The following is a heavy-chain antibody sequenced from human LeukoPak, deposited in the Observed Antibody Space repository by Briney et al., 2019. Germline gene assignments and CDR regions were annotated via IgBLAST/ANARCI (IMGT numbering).Heavy chain of an antibody. CDR3: AKVILGVNVPHWFDR. CDR2: LSSGGATT. D-gene: IGHD3-3*01. J-gene: IGHJ5*02. Sequence: GGSLRLSCAVSGFTFSSYAMSWVRQAPGKGLAWVSALSSGGATTYYADSVKGRSTISRDNYKNTLYLQMSSLRAEDTAVYYCAKVILGVNVPHWFDRWGQGTLVTVSS. V-gene: IGHV3-23*01. CDR1: GFTFSSYA.